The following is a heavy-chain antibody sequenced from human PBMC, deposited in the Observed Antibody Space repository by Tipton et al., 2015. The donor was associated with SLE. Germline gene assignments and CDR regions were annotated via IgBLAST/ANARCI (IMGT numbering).Heavy chain of an antibody. J-gene: IGHJ3*02. D-gene: IGHD3-10*01. CDR1: GGSFSGYY. V-gene: IGHV4-34*01. Sequence: TLSLTCAVYGGSFSGYYWSWIRQPPGKGLEWIGEINHSGSTNYNPSLKSRVTISVDTSKNQFSLKLSSVTAADTAVYYCARFGGGAFDIWGQGTMVTVSS. CDR3: ARFGGGAFDI. CDR2: INHSGST.